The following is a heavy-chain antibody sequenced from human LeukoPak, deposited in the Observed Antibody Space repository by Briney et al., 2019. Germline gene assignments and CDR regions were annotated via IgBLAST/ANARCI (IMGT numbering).Heavy chain of an antibody. D-gene: IGHD4-23*01. CDR3: AKDFFSGTVVTPCFDY. V-gene: IGHV3-23*01. Sequence: GGSLRLSCAASGFTFSSYAMSWVRQAPGKGLEWVSAISGSGGSTYYADSVKGRFTISRDNSKNTLYLQMNSLRAEDTAVYYCAKDFFSGTVVTPCFDYWGQGTLVTVSS. J-gene: IGHJ4*02. CDR1: GFTFSSYA. CDR2: ISGSGGST.